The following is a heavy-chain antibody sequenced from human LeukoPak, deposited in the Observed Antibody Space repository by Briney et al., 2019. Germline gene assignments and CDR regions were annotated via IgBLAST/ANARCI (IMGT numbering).Heavy chain of an antibody. CDR1: GFTFSSYG. V-gene: IGHV3-33*01. CDR3: ARDPGRDGYNYLDY. Sequence: GGSLRLSCAASGFTFSSYGMHWVRQAPGKGLEWVAVIWYDGSNKYYADSVKGRFTISRDNSKNTLYLQMNSLRAEDTAVYYCARDPGRDGYNYLDYWGQGTLVTVSS. CDR2: IWYDGSNK. J-gene: IGHJ4*02. D-gene: IGHD5-24*01.